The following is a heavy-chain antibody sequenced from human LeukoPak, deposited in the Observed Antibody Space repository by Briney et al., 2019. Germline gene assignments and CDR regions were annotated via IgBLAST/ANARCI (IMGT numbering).Heavy chain of an antibody. CDR3: ARALTGRDY. J-gene: IGHJ4*02. CDR1: GVTFDDYC. Sequence: PWGSLRLSCAVSGVTFDDYCMSWVRQAPGKGLEWVCGIYWNGGSTCYADSVKGQFTISRDNAKNSLYLQMHSLRAEDTALYYCARALTGRDYWGQRTLVTVSS. CDR2: IYWNGGST. V-gene: IGHV3-20*04. D-gene: IGHD7-27*01.